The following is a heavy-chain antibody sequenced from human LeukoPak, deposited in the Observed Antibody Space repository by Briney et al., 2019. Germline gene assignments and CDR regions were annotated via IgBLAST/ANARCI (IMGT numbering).Heavy chain of an antibody. CDR2: ISYSSSAI. CDR1: GFTFSTYS. CDR3: ARAGGSSSWYYFDY. J-gene: IGHJ4*02. Sequence: AGGSLRLSCAASGFTFSTYSMNWVRQAPGKGLEWVSYISYSSSAIYYADSVKGRFTISRDNSKNTLYLQMNSLRAEDTAVYYCARAGGSSSWYYFDYWGQGTLVTVSS. V-gene: IGHV3-48*01. D-gene: IGHD6-13*01.